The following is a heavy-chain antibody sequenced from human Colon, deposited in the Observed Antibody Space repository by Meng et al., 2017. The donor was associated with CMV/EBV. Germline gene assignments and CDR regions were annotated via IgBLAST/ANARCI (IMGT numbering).Heavy chain of an antibody. D-gene: IGHD2-21*01. Sequence: GGSLRLSCAASGFTFTTYTINWVRQAPGKGLEWVSSISSSSSYIYYADSVKGRFTVSGDTAKNSLSLQMNSLRPADTAVYYCARDIGDLSVVVIAGTGYYGMDVWGQGTTVTVSS. CDR2: ISSSSSYI. V-gene: IGHV3-21*01. J-gene: IGHJ6*02. CDR3: ARDIGDLSVVVIAGTGYYGMDV. CDR1: GFTFTTYT.